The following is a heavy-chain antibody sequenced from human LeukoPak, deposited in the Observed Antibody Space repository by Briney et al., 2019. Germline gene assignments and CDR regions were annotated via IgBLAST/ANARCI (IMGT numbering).Heavy chain of an antibody. CDR1: GFTFSASW. Sequence: GGSLRLPCAASGFTFSASWMSWVRQAPGKGLEWVATIKQDGSDNYYVDSVKGRFTIFRDNVRNSLYLQMNSLRVDDTAVYYCARATAYWFTTTWNFWGQGTLVTVSS. CDR3: ARATAYWFTTTWNF. CDR2: IKQDGSDN. V-gene: IGHV3-7*01. D-gene: IGHD1-1*01. J-gene: IGHJ4*02.